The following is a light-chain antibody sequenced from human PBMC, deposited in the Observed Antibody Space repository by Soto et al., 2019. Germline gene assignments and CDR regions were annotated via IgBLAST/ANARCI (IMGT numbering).Light chain of an antibody. Sequence: QSVLTQPPSVSGAPGLRVTISCTESSSNIGAGYDVHWYQQLPGTAPKLLISGNSNRPSGVPDRFSGSKSGTSASLAITGLQAEDEADYYCQSYDSSLSGWVFGGGTKLTVL. J-gene: IGLJ3*02. CDR1: SSNIGAGYD. CDR2: GNS. V-gene: IGLV1-40*01. CDR3: QSYDSSLSGWV.